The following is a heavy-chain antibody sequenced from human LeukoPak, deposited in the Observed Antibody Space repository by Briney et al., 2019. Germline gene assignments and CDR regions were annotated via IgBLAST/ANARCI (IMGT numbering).Heavy chain of an antibody. J-gene: IGHJ4*02. Sequence: GGSLRLSCAASGFTFSDYYMSWIRQAPGRGLEWVSYISSSGSTIYYADSVKGRFTISRDNSKNTLYLQMNSLRAEDTAVYYCAKDLDFLTATFDYWGQGTLVTVSS. D-gene: IGHD3-9*01. CDR1: GFTFSDYY. V-gene: IGHV3-11*01. CDR2: ISSSGSTI. CDR3: AKDLDFLTATFDY.